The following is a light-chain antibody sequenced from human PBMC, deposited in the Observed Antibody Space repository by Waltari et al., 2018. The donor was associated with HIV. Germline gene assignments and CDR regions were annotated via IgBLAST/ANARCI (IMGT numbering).Light chain of an antibody. J-gene: IGLJ2*01. V-gene: IGLV3-1*01. CDR2: EDN. CDR1: RLSDRY. CDR3: QAGYTRTA. Sequence: SYEMTQPPSVSVSPGQTAIITCSGHRLSDRYVCWYQHRPGLSPLLVIYEDNKWPSGIPARFSGSTSGDTATLTISGTQPIDEADYYCQAGYTRTAFGGGTKLTVL.